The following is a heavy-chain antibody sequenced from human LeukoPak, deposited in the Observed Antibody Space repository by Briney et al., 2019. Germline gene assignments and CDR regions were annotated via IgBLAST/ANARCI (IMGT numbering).Heavy chain of an antibody. D-gene: IGHD3-16*01. Sequence: PGGSVRLSCAASGFTFSNYAMGGVGQAPGKGLEWVSAVSSSGNSAVYKDFVRGRFTISRGNSKNTIFLEIKSLGADDTGLYHCEKDQRSGEYDYGWGPFDMWGQGTMVTVSS. CDR2: VSSSGNSA. J-gene: IGHJ3*02. CDR1: GFTFSNYA. CDR3: EKDQRSGEYDYGWGPFDM. V-gene: IGHV3-23*01.